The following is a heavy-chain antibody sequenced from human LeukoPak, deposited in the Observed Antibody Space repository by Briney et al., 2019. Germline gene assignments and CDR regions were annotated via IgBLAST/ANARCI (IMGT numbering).Heavy chain of an antibody. CDR1: GYTFTGYY. Sequence: SVKVSCKASGYTFTGYYMHWVRQAPGQGLEWMGRIIPILGIANYAQKFQGRVTITADKSTSTAYMKLSSLRSEDTAVYYCARDLAATDAFDIWGQGTMVTVSS. J-gene: IGHJ3*02. D-gene: IGHD2-15*01. V-gene: IGHV1-69*04. CDR2: IIPILGIA. CDR3: ARDLAATDAFDI.